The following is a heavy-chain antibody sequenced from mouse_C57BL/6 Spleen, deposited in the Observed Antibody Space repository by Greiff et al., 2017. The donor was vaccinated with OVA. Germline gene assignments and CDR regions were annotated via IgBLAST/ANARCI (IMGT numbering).Heavy chain of an antibody. D-gene: IGHD3-3*01. Sequence: EVKLMASGGGLVKPGGSLKLSCAASGFTFSDYGMHWVRQAPEKGLEWVAYISSGSSTIYYADTVKGRFTISRDNAKNTLFLQMTSLRSEDTAMYYCARRRGAYAMDYWGQGTSVTVSS. CDR2: ISSGSSTI. V-gene: IGHV5-17*01. J-gene: IGHJ4*01. CDR3: ARRRGAYAMDY. CDR1: GFTFSDYG.